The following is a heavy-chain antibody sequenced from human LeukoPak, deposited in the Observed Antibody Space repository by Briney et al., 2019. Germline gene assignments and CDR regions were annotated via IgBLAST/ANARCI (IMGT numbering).Heavy chain of an antibody. D-gene: IGHD4-17*01. CDR1: GLTFSSYS. Sequence: PGGSLRLSCAASGLTFSSYSMNCVLQAPGKGLEWGSSISSISSYIYYADSVKGRFTISRDNAKNSLYLQMNSLRAEDTAVYYCARVLGDYLDYWGQGTLVTVSS. J-gene: IGHJ4*02. CDR2: ISSISSYI. CDR3: ARVLGDYLDY. V-gene: IGHV3-21*01.